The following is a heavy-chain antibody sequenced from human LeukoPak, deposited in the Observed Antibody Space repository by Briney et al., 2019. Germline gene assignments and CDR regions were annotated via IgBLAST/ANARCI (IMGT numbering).Heavy chain of an antibody. CDR1: GFTFSSCA. J-gene: IGHJ4*02. CDR2: ISDSGGNT. Sequence: PGGSLRLSCAASGFTFSSCAMTWVRQAPGKGLEWVSTISDSGGNTYYAASVKGRVTISRDNSKNTLYLQMNSLRAEDTAVYYCAKGSLHPGIFDYWGQGTLVTVSS. V-gene: IGHV3-23*01. CDR3: AKGSLHPGIFDY.